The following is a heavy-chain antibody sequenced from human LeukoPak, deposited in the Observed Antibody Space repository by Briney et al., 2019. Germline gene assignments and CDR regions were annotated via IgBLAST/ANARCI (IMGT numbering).Heavy chain of an antibody. CDR1: GYTFTGYY. D-gene: IGHD3-22*01. CDR3: ARGSSYYYDSSGYRY. Sequence: ASVKVSCKASGYTFTGYYMHWVRQAPGQGLEWMGWINPNSGGTNYAQKFQGRVTMTRDTSIRTAYMVLSRLRSDDTAVYYCARGSSYYYDSSGYRYWGQGTLVTVSS. CDR2: INPNSGGT. J-gene: IGHJ4*02. V-gene: IGHV1-2*02.